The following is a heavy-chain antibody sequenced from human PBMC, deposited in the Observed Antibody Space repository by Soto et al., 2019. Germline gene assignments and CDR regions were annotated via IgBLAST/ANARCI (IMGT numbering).Heavy chain of an antibody. Sequence: QVQLQQWGAGLLKPSETLSLTCAVYGGSFSGYYWTWIRQPPGTGQEWIGEINHSGSTNYNPSLEGRVTISVDTSRNQFSLKLTSVTAADTAVYYCARDKITGLFDYWGQGTLVTVSS. V-gene: IGHV4-34*01. CDR1: GGSFSGYY. CDR2: INHSGST. D-gene: IGHD2-8*02. CDR3: ARDKITGLFDY. J-gene: IGHJ4*02.